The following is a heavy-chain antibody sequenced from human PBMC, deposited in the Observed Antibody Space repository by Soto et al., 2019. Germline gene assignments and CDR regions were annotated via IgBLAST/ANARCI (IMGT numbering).Heavy chain of an antibody. D-gene: IGHD6-13*01. J-gene: IGHJ6*02. Sequence: QLVQSGTEVKKPGASVKVSCKASGYSFTGYYIHWVRQAPRQGLEWLGWINPNSGGTNYAQKFQGWVTMTRDTSISTTYMELSRLRSGDTAVYYCARSAAGPGYGMDVWGQGTTVTVSS. CDR1: GYSFTGYY. CDR3: ARSAAGPGYGMDV. V-gene: IGHV1-2*04. CDR2: INPNSGGT.